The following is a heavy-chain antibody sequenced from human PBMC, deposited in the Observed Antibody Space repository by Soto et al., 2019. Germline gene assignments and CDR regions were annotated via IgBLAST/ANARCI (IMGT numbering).Heavy chain of an antibody. D-gene: IGHD6-6*01. Sequence: SETLSLTCAVYGGSFSGYYWSWIRQPPGKGLEWIGEINHSGSTNYNPSLKSRVTISVDTSKNQFSLKLSSVTAADTAVYYCARGRIAARPFDYWGQGTLVTVSS. CDR3: ARGRIAARPFDY. V-gene: IGHV4-34*01. CDR2: INHSGST. CDR1: GGSFSGYY. J-gene: IGHJ4*02.